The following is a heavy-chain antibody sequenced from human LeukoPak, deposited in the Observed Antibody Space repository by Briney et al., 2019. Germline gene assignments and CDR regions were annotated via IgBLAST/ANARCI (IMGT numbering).Heavy chain of an antibody. Sequence: GGSLRLSCVASGFTFSSYAMNWVRQAPGKGLEWVSSISSSSSYIYYADSVKGRFTISRDNAKNSLYLQMNSLRAEDTAVYYCGGSSHSGGGCDYDNWGQGTLVTVSS. CDR3: GGSSHSGGGCDYDN. CDR1: GFTFSSYA. J-gene: IGHJ4*02. V-gene: IGHV3-21*01. CDR2: ISSSSSYI. D-gene: IGHD2-21*01.